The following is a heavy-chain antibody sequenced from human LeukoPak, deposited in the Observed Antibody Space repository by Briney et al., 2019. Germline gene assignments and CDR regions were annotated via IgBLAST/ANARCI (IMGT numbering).Heavy chain of an antibody. CDR3: AKDNVAAAGRYFDY. J-gene: IGHJ4*02. V-gene: IGHV3-30*18. CDR1: GFTFSNYG. Sequence: GGSLRLSCAASGFTFSNYGMHWVRQAPGKGLEWVALISYDGSNKYFADSVKGRFTISRDNSKNTLYLQMHSLRAEDTAVYYCAKDNVAAAGRYFDYWGQGTLVTISS. CDR2: ISYDGSNK. D-gene: IGHD6-13*01.